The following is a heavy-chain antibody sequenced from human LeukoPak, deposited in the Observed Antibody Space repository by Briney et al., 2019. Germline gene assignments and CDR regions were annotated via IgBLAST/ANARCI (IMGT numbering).Heavy chain of an antibody. CDR3: ARVESGYDSGFDY. Sequence: GGSLRLSCAVSGFTVSNDYMSWVRQAPGKGLEWVSVIYGGGSTYYADSVRGRFTISRDNAKNSLYLQMNSLRAEDTAVYYCARVESGYDSGFDYWGQGTLVTVSS. V-gene: IGHV3-53*01. J-gene: IGHJ4*02. D-gene: IGHD5-12*01. CDR2: IYGGGST. CDR1: GFTVSNDY.